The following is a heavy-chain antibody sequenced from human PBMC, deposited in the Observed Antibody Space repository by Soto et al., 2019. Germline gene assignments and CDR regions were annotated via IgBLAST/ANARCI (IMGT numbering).Heavy chain of an antibody. D-gene: IGHD3-22*01. CDR3: ARAGYDRDGGGYYYFDY. V-gene: IGHV4-31*03. CDR1: GGSIGSGSYY. CDR2: INYSGST. J-gene: IGHJ4*02. Sequence: QVQLQESGPGLVKPSQTLSLTCTVSGGSIGSGSYYWSWIRQHPGKGLEWIGYINYSGSTFYIPSLKSRVTTSIDTSTNQFSLKLSSVTAGDTAVYYCARAGYDRDGGGYYYFDYWGQGTLVTVSS.